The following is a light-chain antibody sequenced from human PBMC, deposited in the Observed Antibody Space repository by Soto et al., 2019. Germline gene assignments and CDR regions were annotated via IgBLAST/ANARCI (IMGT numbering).Light chain of an antibody. Sequence: QPVLTQSPSASASLGASVKLTCTLSSGHSSYAIAWHQQQPEKGPRYLIKLNSDGSYSKGDGIPDRFSGSSSGAERYLTISSLQSEDEADYYCQTWGTGIRVFGGGTKLTVL. CDR1: SGHSSYA. CDR2: LNSDGSY. CDR3: QTWGTGIRV. J-gene: IGLJ3*02. V-gene: IGLV4-69*01.